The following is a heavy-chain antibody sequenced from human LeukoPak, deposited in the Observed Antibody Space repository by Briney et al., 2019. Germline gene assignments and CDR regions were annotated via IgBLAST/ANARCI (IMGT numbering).Heavy chain of an antibody. J-gene: IGHJ3*02. CDR2: IYYSGST. CDR3: ARVVSVTSNAFDI. CDR1: GGSISSYY. V-gene: IGHV4-59*08. Sequence: PSETLSLTCTVSGGSISSYYWSWIRQPPGKGLEWIGYIYYSGSTNYNPSLKSRVTISVDTSKNQFSLKLSSVTAADTAVYYCARVVSVTSNAFDIWGQGTMVTVSS. D-gene: IGHD4-17*01.